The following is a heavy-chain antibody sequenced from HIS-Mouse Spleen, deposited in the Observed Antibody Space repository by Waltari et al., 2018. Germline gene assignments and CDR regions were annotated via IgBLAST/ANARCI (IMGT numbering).Heavy chain of an antibody. D-gene: IGHD2-15*01. CDR3: ARGFRWHDAFDI. V-gene: IGHV3-30-3*01. J-gene: IGHJ3*02. Sequence: QVQLVESGGGVVQPGRCRRLSCAASGLTCTICAMHGVGQAPGKGLEWVAVISYDGSNKYYADSVKGRFTISRDNSKNTLYLQMNSLRAEDTAVYYCARGFRWHDAFDIWGQGTMVTVSS. CDR1: GLTCTICA. CDR2: ISYDGSNK.